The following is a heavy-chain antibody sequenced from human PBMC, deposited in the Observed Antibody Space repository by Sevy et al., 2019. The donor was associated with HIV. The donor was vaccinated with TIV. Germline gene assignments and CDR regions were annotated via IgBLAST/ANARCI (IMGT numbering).Heavy chain of an antibody. D-gene: IGHD4-17*01. J-gene: IGHJ4*01. CDR1: GFTFSSFG. CDR2: IWFDGSNT. V-gene: IGHV3-33*01. Sequence: GGSLRLSCAASGFTFSSFGMHWVRQAPGKGLEWLAVIWFDGSNTYYADSVGGRFTISRDIAKNTLHLQMNSLRAEDTAVYYCARDLEFYVHGDYGPAFRPDFWGHGTLVTVSS. CDR3: ARDLEFYVHGDYGPAFRPDF.